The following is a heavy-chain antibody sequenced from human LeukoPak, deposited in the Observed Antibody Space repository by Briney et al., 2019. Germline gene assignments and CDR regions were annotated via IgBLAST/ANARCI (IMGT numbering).Heavy chain of an antibody. J-gene: IGHJ6*03. CDR2: IDWNSGSI. CDR3: ARSGSYYYYYYMDV. V-gene: IGHV3-9*01. CDR1: GFTFDDYA. Sequence: GGSLRLSCAASGFTFDDYAIHWVRHAPGKGLEWVSGIDWNSGSIVYADSVRGRFTISRDNAKNSLYLQMNSLRAEDTALYYCARSGSYYYYYYMDVWGKGTTVTVSS. D-gene: IGHD1-26*01.